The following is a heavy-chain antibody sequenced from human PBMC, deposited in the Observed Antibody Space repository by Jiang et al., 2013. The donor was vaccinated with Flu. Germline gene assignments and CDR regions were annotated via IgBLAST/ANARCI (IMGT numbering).Heavy chain of an antibody. CDR2: INTNTGNP. J-gene: IGHJ4*02. Sequence: ELKKPGASVKVSCKASGYTFTNYAMNWMRQAPGQGLEWMGWINTNTGNPKYAQAFTGRFVFSLDTSVSTAYLEISSLKADDTAVYYCARAGRAGSSGWYDYFEYWGQGTLVTVSS. CDR3: ARAGRAGSSGWYDYFEY. CDR1: GYTFTNYA. D-gene: IGHD6-19*01. V-gene: IGHV7-4-1*02.